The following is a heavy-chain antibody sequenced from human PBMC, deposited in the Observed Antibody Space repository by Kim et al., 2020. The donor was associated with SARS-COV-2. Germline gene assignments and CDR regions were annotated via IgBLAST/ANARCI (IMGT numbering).Heavy chain of an antibody. V-gene: IGHV4-61*01. CDR1: GGSVSSGSYY. CDR3: ARGYYDSSGYPNYYYYGMDV. CDR2: IYYSGST. D-gene: IGHD3-22*01. Sequence: SETLSLTCTVSGGSVSSGSYYWSWIRQPPGKGLEWIGYIYYSGSTYYNPSLKSRVTISVDTSKNQFSLKLSSVTAADTAVYYCARGYYDSSGYPNYYYYGMDVWGQGTTVTVSS. J-gene: IGHJ6*02.